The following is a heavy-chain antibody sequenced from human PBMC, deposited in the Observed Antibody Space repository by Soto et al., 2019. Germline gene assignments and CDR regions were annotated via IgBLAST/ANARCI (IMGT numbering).Heavy chain of an antibody. J-gene: IGHJ4*02. CDR1: GFTFSSYA. CDR2: ISGSGGGT. D-gene: IGHD1-1*01. V-gene: IGHV3-23*01. CDR3: AKFGMATTKRSPPYYIDY. Sequence: GGSLRLSCAASGFTFSSYAMSWVRQAPGKGLEWVSSISGSGGGTCYADSVKGRFTFSRDNSKNTLYLQMNSLRAEDTAVYYCAKFGMATTKRSPPYYIDYWGQGALVTVSS.